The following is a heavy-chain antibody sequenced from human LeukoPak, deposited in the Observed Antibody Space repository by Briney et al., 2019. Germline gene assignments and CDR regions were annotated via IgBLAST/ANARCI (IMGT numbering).Heavy chain of an antibody. D-gene: IGHD6-13*01. J-gene: IGHJ3*02. V-gene: IGHV4-34*01. CDR2: INHSGST. Sequence: KPSETLSLTCAVYGGSFSGYYWSWIRQPPGKGLEWIGEINHSGSTNYNLSLKSRVTISVDTSKNQFSLKLSSVTAADTAVYYCARHGGHYSSSWYLPHDAFDIWGQGTMVTVSS. CDR1: GGSFSGYY. CDR3: ARHGGHYSSSWYLPHDAFDI.